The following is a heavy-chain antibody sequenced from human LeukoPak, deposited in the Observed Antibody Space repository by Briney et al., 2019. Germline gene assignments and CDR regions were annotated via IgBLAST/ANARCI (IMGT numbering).Heavy chain of an antibody. D-gene: IGHD4/OR15-4a*01. CDR2: ISSSGSTI. Sequence: PGGSLRLSCAASGFTFSDYYMSWIRQAPGKGLEWVSYISSSGSTIYYADSVKGRFTISRDNSKNTLYLQMNSLRAEDTAVYYCARRTGAYSHPYDYWGQGTLVTVSS. V-gene: IGHV3-11*01. CDR3: ARRTGAYSHPYDY. J-gene: IGHJ4*02. CDR1: GFTFSDYY.